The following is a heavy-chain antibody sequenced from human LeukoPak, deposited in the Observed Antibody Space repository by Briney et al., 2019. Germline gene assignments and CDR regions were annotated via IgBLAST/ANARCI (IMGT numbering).Heavy chain of an antibody. CDR2: IYNTGST. Sequence: SETLSLTCGVSGYFVSSGYYWGWIRQPPGKGLEWIGNIYNTGSTYCNPSLKSRVTISVDTSNNQFSLKLSSVTSADTAVYYCASRTTVTNALSFDYWGQGSLVIVSS. D-gene: IGHD4-11*01. J-gene: IGHJ4*02. CDR1: GYFVSSGYY. CDR3: ASRTTVTNALSFDY. V-gene: IGHV4-38-2*01.